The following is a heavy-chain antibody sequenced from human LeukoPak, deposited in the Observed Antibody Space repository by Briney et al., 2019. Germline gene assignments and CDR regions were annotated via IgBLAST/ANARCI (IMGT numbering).Heavy chain of an antibody. CDR1: GGSISSSNW. V-gene: IGHV4-4*02. CDR2: IYHSGST. J-gene: IGHJ4*02. CDR3: ARRKVSSSSWYQSPYYFDY. Sequence: PSGTLSLTCAVSGGSISSSNWWSWVRQPPGKGLEWIGEIYHSGSTNYNPSLKSRVTKSVDKSKNQFSLKLSSVTAADTAVYYCARRKVSSSSWYQSPYYFDYWGQGTLVTVSS. D-gene: IGHD6-13*01.